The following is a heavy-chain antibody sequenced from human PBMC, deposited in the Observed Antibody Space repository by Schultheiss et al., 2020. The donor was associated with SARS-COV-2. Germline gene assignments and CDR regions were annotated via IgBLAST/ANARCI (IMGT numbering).Heavy chain of an antibody. CDR2: INPNSGGT. J-gene: IGHJ4*02. CDR3: ARDYYDSSGYQCPDY. Sequence: GESLKISCKASGGTFSSYAISWVRQAPGQGLEWMGWINPNSGGTNYAQKFQGRVTMTRDTSTSTVYMELSSLRSEDTAVYYCARDYYDSSGYQCPDYWGQGTLVTVSS. V-gene: IGHV1-8*02. D-gene: IGHD3-22*01. CDR1: GGTFSSYA.